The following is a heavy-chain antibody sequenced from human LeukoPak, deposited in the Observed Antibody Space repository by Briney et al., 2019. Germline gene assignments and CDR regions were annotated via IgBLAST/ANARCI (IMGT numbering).Heavy chain of an antibody. CDR2: MYYSGST. Sequence: PSETLSLTCTVSGGSISSGDYYWSWIRQPPGKGLVWIGYMYYSGSTYYNPSLKSRVTISVDTSKNQFSLKLSSVTAADTAVYYCARTAIRERKYCSSTSCYTGRYSFDYWGQGTLVTVSS. CDR3: ARTAIRERKYCSSTSCYTGRYSFDY. V-gene: IGHV4-30-4*08. J-gene: IGHJ4*02. D-gene: IGHD2-2*02. CDR1: GGSISSGDYY.